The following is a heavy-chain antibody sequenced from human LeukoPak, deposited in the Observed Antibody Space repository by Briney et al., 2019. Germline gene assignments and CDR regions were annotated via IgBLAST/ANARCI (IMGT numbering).Heavy chain of an antibody. J-gene: IGHJ4*02. V-gene: IGHV3-23*01. CDR3: AKDAAGPEY. CDR1: GFTFSSYS. D-gene: IGHD6-13*01. Sequence: PGGSLRLSCAASGFTFSSYSMNWVRQAPGKGLEWVSGISASGGDTWYPDSVKGRFTISRDNSKNTLFLQMNSLRVEDTAIYYCAKDAAGPEYWGQGTLVTVSS. CDR2: ISASGGDT.